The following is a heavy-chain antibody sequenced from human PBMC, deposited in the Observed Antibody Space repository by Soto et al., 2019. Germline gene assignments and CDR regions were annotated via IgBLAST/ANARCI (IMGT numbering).Heavy chain of an antibody. J-gene: IGHJ5*02. D-gene: IGHD2-15*01. Sequence: ASVKVSCKASGGTFSSYAISWVRQAPGQGLEWMGGIIPILGIANYAQKFQGRVTITADKSTSTAYMELSSLRSEDTAVYYCARPYCSGGSCCSFERYNWFDPWGQGTLVTVSS. CDR2: IIPILGIA. CDR1: GGTFSSYA. V-gene: IGHV1-69*10. CDR3: ARPYCSGGSCCSFERYNWFDP.